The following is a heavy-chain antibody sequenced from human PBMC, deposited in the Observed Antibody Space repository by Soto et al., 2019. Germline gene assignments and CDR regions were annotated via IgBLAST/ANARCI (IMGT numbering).Heavy chain of an antibody. V-gene: IGHV1-69*12. CDR1: GGTFSSYA. CDR3: ASVLELHYYYGMDV. Sequence: QVQLVQSGAEVKKPGSSVKVSCKASGGTFSSYAISWVRQAPGQGLEWMGGIIPIFGTANYAQKFQGRGTITADESTSTAYMDLSSLRSEDTAVYYCASVLELHYYYGMDVWGQGTTVTVSS. CDR2: IIPIFGTA. D-gene: IGHD1-7*01. J-gene: IGHJ6*02.